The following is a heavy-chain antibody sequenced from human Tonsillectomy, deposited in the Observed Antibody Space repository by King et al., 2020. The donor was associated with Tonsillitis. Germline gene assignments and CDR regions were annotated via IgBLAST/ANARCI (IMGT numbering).Heavy chain of an antibody. V-gene: IGHV3-30*02. CDR1: GFTFSSYG. CDR3: AKDPTGGWFGEELNYFDY. J-gene: IGHJ4*02. CDR2: IRYDGSKK. D-gene: IGHD3-10*01. Sequence: QVQLVESGGGVVQPGGSLRLSCAASGFTFSSYGMHWVRQAPGKGLEWVAFIRYDGSKKYYADSVKGRFTISRDNSKNTLFLQMNSLRGDDTAVYYCAKDPTGGWFGEELNYFDYWGQGTLVTVSS.